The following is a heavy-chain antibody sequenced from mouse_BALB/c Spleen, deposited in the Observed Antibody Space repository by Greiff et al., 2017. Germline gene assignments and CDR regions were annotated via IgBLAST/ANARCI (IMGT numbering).Heavy chain of an antibody. J-gene: IGHJ3*01. D-gene: IGHD4-1*01. V-gene: IGHV3-2*02. Sequence: VQLKESGPGLVKPSQSLSLTCTVTGYSITSDYAWNWIRQFPGNKLEWMGYISYSGSTSYNPSLKSRISITRDTSKNQFFLQLNSVTTEDTATYYCARSELGRRGWFAYWGQGTLVTVSA. CDR2: ISYSGST. CDR1: GYSITSDYA. CDR3: ARSELGRRGWFAY.